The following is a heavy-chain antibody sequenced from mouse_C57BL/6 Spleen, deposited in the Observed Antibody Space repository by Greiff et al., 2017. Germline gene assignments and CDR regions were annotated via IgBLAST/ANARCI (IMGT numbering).Heavy chain of an antibody. CDR1: GFTFSDYG. CDR3: ATGSRYWFAY. J-gene: IGHJ3*01. V-gene: IGHV5-17*01. D-gene: IGHD1-1*01. CDR2: ISSGSSTI. Sequence: DVMLVESGGGLVKPGGSLKLSCAASGFTFSDYGMHWVRQAPEKGLEWVAYISSGSSTIYYADTVKGRFTISRDNAKNTLFLQMTSLRSEDTAMXYCATGSRYWFAYWGQGTLVTVSA.